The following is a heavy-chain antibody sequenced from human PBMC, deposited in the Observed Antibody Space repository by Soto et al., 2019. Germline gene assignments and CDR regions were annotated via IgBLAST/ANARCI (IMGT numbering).Heavy chain of an antibody. V-gene: IGHV4-30-4*01. D-gene: IGHD7-27*01. CDR2: IYSSGST. Sequence: QVQLQVSGPGLVEPSQTLSLTCTVSGASVSSGDYFWTWIRQPPGKDLEWIGYIYSSGSTNYNPSLRSRVTMSKDTSKNQFSLNLNSVTAADTAVYYCARRVTGGGERFDPRGQGTLVTVSS. CDR1: GASVSSGDYF. CDR3: ARRVTGGGERFDP. J-gene: IGHJ5*02.